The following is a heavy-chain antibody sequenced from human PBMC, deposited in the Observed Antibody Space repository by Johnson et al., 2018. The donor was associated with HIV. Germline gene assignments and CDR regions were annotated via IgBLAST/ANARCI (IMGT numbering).Heavy chain of an antibody. CDR3: ARGSGHHPGAFDI. D-gene: IGHD6-19*01. V-gene: IGHV3-30*04. J-gene: IGHJ3*02. Sequence: QVQLVESGGGVVQPGRSLRLSCAASGFTFSSYAMHWVRQAPGKGLEWVAVISYDGSNKYYADSVKGRFTISRDNSKNTLYLQMNSLRAEDTAVYYCARGSGHHPGAFDIWGQGTMVTVSS. CDR2: ISYDGSNK. CDR1: GFTFSSYA.